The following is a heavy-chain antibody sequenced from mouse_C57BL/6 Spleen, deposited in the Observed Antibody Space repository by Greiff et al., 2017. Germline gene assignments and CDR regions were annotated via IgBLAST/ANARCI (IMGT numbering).Heavy chain of an antibody. CDR1: GFTFSDYG. J-gene: IGHJ2*01. CDR3: ARGYGLYYFDY. V-gene: IGHV5-17*01. D-gene: IGHD2-10*02. Sequence: EVMLVESGGGLVKPGGSLKLSCAASGFTFSDYGMHWVRQAPEKGLEWVAYISRGSSTIYYADTVKGRFTISRDNAKNTLFLQMTSLRSEDTAMYYCARGYGLYYFDYWGQGTTLTVSS. CDR2: ISRGSSTI.